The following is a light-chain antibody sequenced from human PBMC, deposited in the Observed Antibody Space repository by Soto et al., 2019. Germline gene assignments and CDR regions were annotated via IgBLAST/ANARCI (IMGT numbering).Light chain of an antibody. CDR3: QQYGSSPWT. CDR1: QSVSNSY. CDR2: GAS. J-gene: IGKJ1*01. Sequence: ETVLTQSPGTLSLSPWERATISCRASQSVSNSYLAWYQHKVGQAPRLLIDGASSRATGIPDRFSGSGSGTDFTLTISSLEPEDFAIYYCQQYGSSPWTFGQGTKVDI. V-gene: IGKV3-20*01.